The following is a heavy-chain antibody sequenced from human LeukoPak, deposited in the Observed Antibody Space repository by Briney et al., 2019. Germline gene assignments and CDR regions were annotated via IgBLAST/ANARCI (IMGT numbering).Heavy chain of an antibody. CDR1: GYTFIDYY. CDR2: INPKSGGT. Sequence: ASVTVSCKASGYTFIDYYLHWVRQAPGQGLAWMGWINPKSGGTYYVQKFQGRVTMTRDTSISTVYMEVSRLTSDDAAVYYCARDNSMTEFDYWGQGRLVTVSS. J-gene: IGHJ4*02. V-gene: IGHV1-2*02. CDR3: ARDNSMTEFDY.